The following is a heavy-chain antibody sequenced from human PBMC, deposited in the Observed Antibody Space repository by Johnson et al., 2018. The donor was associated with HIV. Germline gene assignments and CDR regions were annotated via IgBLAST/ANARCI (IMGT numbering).Heavy chain of an antibody. CDR3: AKGRWEATTYDDAFDI. V-gene: IGHV3-23*04. J-gene: IGHJ3*02. Sequence: MQLVESGGGLVQPGGSLRLSCVASGFTFSRYAMNWVRQAPGKGLEWVSSVTGSGGTSYYADSVKGRFTISRDNSKNTLYLQMNSLRAEDTAVYYCAKGRWEATTYDDAFDIWGQGTMVTVSS. CDR1: GFTFSRYA. D-gene: IGHD1-26*01. CDR2: VTGSGGTS.